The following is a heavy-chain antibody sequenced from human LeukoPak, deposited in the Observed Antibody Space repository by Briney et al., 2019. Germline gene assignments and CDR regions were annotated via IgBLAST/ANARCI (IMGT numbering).Heavy chain of an antibody. CDR2: IDKKDNFYAT. J-gene: IGHJ5*02. Sequence: GGSLRLSCAASGFTFSSYEMNWVRQSSGKGLEWVGHIDKKDNFYATTSAASVTGRFTISRDDSKNTAYLQMNSLKTEDTALYYCTRDSGTYNWLDPWGQGTLVTVSS. CDR1: GFTFSSYE. D-gene: IGHD1-26*01. V-gene: IGHV3-73*01. CDR3: TRDSGTYNWLDP.